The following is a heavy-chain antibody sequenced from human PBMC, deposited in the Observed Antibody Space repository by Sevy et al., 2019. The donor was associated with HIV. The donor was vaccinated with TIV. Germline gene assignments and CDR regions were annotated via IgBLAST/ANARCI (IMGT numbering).Heavy chain of an antibody. CDR3: AGGDTTMITDLDY. J-gene: IGHJ4*02. CDR2: VTSDGTT. V-gene: IGHV3-23*01. D-gene: IGHD3-16*01. CDR1: GFTLTTTG. Sequence: GGSLSLSCAASGFTLTTTGMSWVRQAPGKGLEWVAGVTSDGTTYYADSVRDRFTVSRDNSKNTLYLQLNSLIADDTAVVYCAGGDTTMITDLDYWGQGTLVTVSS.